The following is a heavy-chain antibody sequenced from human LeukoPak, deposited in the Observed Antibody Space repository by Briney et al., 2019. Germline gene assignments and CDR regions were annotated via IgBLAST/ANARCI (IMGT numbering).Heavy chain of an antibody. J-gene: IGHJ4*02. CDR1: GDSISTNNW. CDR2: IYHSGST. Sequence: SETLSLTCAVSGDSISTNNWYNWVRQPPGKGLEWIGEIYHSGSTNYNPSLKSRVTISVDKSKNQFSLKLSSVTAADTAVYFCARGLASGYPPVPFDSWGQGTLVTVSS. CDR3: ARGLASGYPPVPFDS. D-gene: IGHD3-3*01. V-gene: IGHV4-4*02.